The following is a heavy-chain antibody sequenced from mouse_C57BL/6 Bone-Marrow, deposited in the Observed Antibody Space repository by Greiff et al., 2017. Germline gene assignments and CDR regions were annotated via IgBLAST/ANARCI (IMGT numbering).Heavy chain of an antibody. J-gene: IGHJ2*01. CDR3: AIPQLGEAFD. CDR1: GYTFTSYW. Sequence: QVQLQQPGAELVKPGASVKMSCKASGYTFTSYWITWVKQRPGQGLEWIGDIYPGSGSTNYNEKFKSKATLTVYTSSSTAYMQLSSLTSEDSAVYYCAIPQLGEAFDWGQGTTLTVSS. D-gene: IGHD4-1*02. CDR2: IYPGSGST. V-gene: IGHV1-55*01.